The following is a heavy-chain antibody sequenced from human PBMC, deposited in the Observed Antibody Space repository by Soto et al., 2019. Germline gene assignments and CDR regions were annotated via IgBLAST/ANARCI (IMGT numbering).Heavy chain of an antibody. CDR2: ISAYNGNT. Sequence: ASVKVSCKASGYTFTSYGISWVRQAPGQGLEWMGWISAYNGNTNYAQKLQGRVTMTTDTSTSTAYMELRSLRSDDTAVYYCAREVDYYGSGSYYIHAFDIWGQGTMVTVS. J-gene: IGHJ3*02. CDR1: GYTFTSYG. CDR3: AREVDYYGSGSYYIHAFDI. V-gene: IGHV1-18*01. D-gene: IGHD3-10*01.